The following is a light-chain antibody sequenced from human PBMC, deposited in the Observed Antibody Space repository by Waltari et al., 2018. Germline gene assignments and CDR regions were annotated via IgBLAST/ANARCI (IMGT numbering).Light chain of an antibody. J-gene: IGLJ1*01. Sequence: QSALTQPPSASGSPGQSVTISCTGTSSDVGGYNYVSWYQQHPGKAPKLIIYEVSKRPPGVPDRVSSSKAGNTASRTVSGLQAEDEADYYCSSYAGTNIPYVFGSGTKVTVL. V-gene: IGLV2-8*01. CDR2: EVS. CDR1: SSDVGGYNY. CDR3: SSYAGTNIPYV.